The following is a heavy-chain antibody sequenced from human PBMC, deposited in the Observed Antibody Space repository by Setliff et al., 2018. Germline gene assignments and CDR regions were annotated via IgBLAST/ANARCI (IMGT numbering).Heavy chain of an antibody. V-gene: IGHV3-74*01. Sequence: GGSLRLSCAGSRFTFSSHWMYWVRQAPGKGLVWVSRINSDGSSITYADSVKGRFTISRDNVKNSLYLQMSSLRAEDTAVYYCAKPTTVTTTHYYYYMDVWGKGTTVTVSS. D-gene: IGHD4-4*01. CDR1: RFTFSSHW. J-gene: IGHJ6*03. CDR2: INSDGSSI. CDR3: AKPTTVTTTHYYYYMDV.